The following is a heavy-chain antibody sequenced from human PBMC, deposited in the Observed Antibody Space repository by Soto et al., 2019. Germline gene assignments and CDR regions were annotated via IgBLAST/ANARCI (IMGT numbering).Heavy chain of an antibody. CDR2: VYYSGST. Sequence: QVQLQESGPGLVKPSQTLSLTCTVSGGSISSGGYYWSWIRQQPGKALEWIGYVYYSGSTYSNPSLKGPVTISVDTSKNQFSLKLSSVPAADTAVYDCAIGSSGYYPTTFDYWGQGTLVTVSS. CDR1: GGSISSGGYY. CDR3: AIGSSGYYPTTFDY. J-gene: IGHJ4*02. D-gene: IGHD3-22*01. V-gene: IGHV4-31*01.